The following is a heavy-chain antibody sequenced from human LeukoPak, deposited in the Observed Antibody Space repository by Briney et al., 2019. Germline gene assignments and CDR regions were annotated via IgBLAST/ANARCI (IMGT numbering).Heavy chain of an antibody. D-gene: IGHD5-18*01. Sequence: GRSLRLSCTPSGFIFGDHAMSWVRQAPGKGLEWVGFIRSKAYGGTTEYAASVKGRFTISRDDSEGIAYLQMNSLRIEDTAVYYCARGPIHLWLHNGMDVWGQGTTVIVFS. CDR1: GFIFGDHA. V-gene: IGHV3-49*04. CDR2: IRSKAYGGTT. CDR3: ARGPIHLWLHNGMDV. J-gene: IGHJ6*02.